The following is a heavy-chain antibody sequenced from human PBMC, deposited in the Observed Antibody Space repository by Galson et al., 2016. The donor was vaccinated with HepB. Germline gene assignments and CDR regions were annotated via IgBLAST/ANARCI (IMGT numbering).Heavy chain of an antibody. J-gene: IGHJ1*01. CDR1: GGSFSSGPYY. V-gene: IGHV4-61*09. CDR2: ISTSGST. CDR3: PTHPPGGATFAS. D-gene: IGHD3-3*01. Sequence: TLSLTCAVSGGSFSSGPYYWSWIRQPAGKGLEWIGHISTSGSTTYNPSLKSRVTISLDTSKTQCSLKLSSLTAADTAVYDCPTHPPGGATFASWAQGTLVTVSS.